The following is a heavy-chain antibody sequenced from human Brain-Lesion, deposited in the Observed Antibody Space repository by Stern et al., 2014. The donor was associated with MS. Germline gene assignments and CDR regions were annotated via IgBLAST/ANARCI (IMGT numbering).Heavy chain of an antibody. D-gene: IGHD3-3*01. V-gene: IGHV3-7*01. CDR2: IKEGGTET. CDR1: GFTFGNYW. J-gene: IGHJ6*02. CDR3: ARVYNTIYGIVTQRGSGMDV. Sequence: EVQLVESGGGLVQPGGSLTISCTAAGFTFGNYWMTWVRQAPGKGLEWVANIKEGGTETNYVDSVKGRFTISRDNARNSLYLQMNSLRVEDTALYYWARVYNTIYGIVTQRGSGMDVWGQGTTVIVSS.